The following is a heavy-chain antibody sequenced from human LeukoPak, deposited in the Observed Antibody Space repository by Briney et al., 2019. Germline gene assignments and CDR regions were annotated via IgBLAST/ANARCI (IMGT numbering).Heavy chain of an antibody. Sequence: PGGSLRLSCAASGFTFDDYGMSWVRQGPGQGLEWVSGINWNGGSTGYADSVKGRFTISRDNAKNSLYLQMNSLRAEDTALYYCARDYYDSSGYYLDYWGQGTLVTVSS. V-gene: IGHV3-20*04. D-gene: IGHD3-22*01. CDR2: INWNGGST. J-gene: IGHJ4*02. CDR3: ARDYYDSSGYYLDY. CDR1: GFTFDDYG.